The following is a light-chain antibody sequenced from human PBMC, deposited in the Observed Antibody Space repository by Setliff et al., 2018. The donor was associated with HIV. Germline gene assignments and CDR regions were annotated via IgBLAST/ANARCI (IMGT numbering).Light chain of an antibody. Sequence: QSALTQPRSVSGSRGQSITFSCTGTSSDIGAYDYVSWYQQHPGKAPKLITYGVDKRPSGVPTRFSGFKSGNTASLTIYGLQPEDEADYFCCSYAGSNIFVFGKGTKVTVL. J-gene: IGLJ1*01. V-gene: IGLV2-11*01. CDR1: SSDIGAYDY. CDR3: CSYAGSNIFV. CDR2: GVD.